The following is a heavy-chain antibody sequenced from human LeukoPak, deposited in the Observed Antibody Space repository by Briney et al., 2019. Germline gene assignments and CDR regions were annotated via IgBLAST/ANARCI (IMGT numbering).Heavy chain of an antibody. Sequence: GGSLRLSCAASGFTFRNYVMSWVRQVPGKGLEWVSSISGSGGSIYYADSVKGRFTISRDNSKNTLYLQMNTLRPEDTAVYYCAKVVVAATSSFDYWGQGTLVTVSS. CDR3: AKVVVAATSSFDY. D-gene: IGHD2-15*01. CDR1: GFTFRNYV. CDR2: ISGSGGSI. J-gene: IGHJ4*02. V-gene: IGHV3-23*01.